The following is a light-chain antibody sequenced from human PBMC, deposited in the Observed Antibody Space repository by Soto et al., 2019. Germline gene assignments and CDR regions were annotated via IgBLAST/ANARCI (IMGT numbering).Light chain of an antibody. CDR1: SSIGRN. Sequence: ERVMTQSPATLSVFPRERATLSCSASSSIGRNLAWYQQKPGQTPRLLIYGASTRAAGVPARFSGSGSGTDFTHTITTLQSEDFAVYYCQTCNYFPVLPFGGGT. CDR2: GAS. CDR3: QTCNYFPVLP. V-gene: IGKV3-15*01. J-gene: IGKJ4*01.